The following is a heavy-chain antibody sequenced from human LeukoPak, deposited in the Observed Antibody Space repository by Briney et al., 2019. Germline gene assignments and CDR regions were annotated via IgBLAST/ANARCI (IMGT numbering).Heavy chain of an antibody. Sequence: GGSLRLSCRASGFTFSLYWMTWVRQAPGKGPEFVANIEEDGSDKKYVDSLKGRFTISRDNAENSLFLQINNLRVEDTAVYYCAREDGYNTMNHWGQGTLVTVSS. J-gene: IGHJ5*02. CDR2: IEEDGSDK. CDR1: GFTFSLYW. CDR3: AREDGYNTMNH. D-gene: IGHD5-24*01. V-gene: IGHV3-7*01.